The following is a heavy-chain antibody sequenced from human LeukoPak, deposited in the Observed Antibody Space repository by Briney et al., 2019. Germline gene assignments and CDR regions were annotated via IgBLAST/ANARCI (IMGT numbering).Heavy chain of an antibody. CDR1: GGSISSNSFY. CDR2: IYHSGST. Sequence: SETLSLTCTVSGGSISSNSFYWGWIRQPPGKGLEWIGSIYHSGSTYYNPSLKSRVTISVDTSKNQFSLKLSSVTAADTAVYYCAGRSYATFDYWGQGTLVTVSS. V-gene: IGHV4-39*07. CDR3: AGRSYATFDY. D-gene: IGHD5-18*01. J-gene: IGHJ4*02.